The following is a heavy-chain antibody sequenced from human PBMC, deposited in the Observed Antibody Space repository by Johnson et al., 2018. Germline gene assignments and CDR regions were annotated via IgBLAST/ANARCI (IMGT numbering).Heavy chain of an antibody. Sequence: QVQLQESGPGLVKPSETLSLTCTVSGDSISHYYWSWIRQPAGKGLEWIGRIYTTGNTNYNPSLKSRVSMSVDTSKNQLSLKLNSVTAADTALYYCARARSDHLQGAFDIWGQGTMVTVSS. CDR3: ARARSDHLQGAFDI. CDR2: IYTTGNT. D-gene: IGHD1-14*01. V-gene: IGHV4-4*07. J-gene: IGHJ3*02. CDR1: GDSISHYY.